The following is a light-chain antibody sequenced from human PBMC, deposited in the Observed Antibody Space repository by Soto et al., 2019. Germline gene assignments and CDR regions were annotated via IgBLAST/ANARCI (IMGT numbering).Light chain of an antibody. J-gene: IGKJ1*01. CDR3: QQYNGYSTWT. CDR2: KAS. Sequence: GHRVTIPCRASQSISSWLAWYQQKPGKAPKLLIYKASSLESGVPSRFSGSGSGTEFTLTISSLQPDDFATYYCQQYNGYSTWTFGQGTKVDIK. CDR1: QSISSW. V-gene: IGKV1-5*03.